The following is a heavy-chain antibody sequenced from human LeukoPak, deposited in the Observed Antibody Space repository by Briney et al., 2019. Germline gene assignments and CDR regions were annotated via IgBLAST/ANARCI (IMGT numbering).Heavy chain of an antibody. CDR1: GGTFSSYA. CDR3: ASDGIRRSSWYGIDY. CDR2: VIPIFGTA. Sequence: ASVKVPCKASGGTFSSYAIFWVRQAPGQGLEWMGVVIPIFGTANYAQKFQGRVTITAVETTSTAYMELSSLRSEDPAVYYCASDGIRRSSWYGIDYWGKGNLLSVSS. J-gene: IGHJ4*02. V-gene: IGHV1-69*13. D-gene: IGHD6-13*01.